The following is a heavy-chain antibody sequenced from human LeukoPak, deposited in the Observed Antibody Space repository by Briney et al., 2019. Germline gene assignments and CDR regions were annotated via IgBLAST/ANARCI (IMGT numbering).Heavy chain of an antibody. CDR3: AKDIGATDYTPEAFDI. CDR2: ISWNSGSI. J-gene: IGHJ3*02. V-gene: IGHV3-9*01. CDR1: GFTFDDYA. D-gene: IGHD4-11*01. Sequence: GGSLRLSCAASGFTFDDYAMQWVRQAPGKGLEWVSGISWNSGSIGYADSVKGRFTISRDNAKNSLYLQMNSLGAEDTALYYCAKDIGATDYTPEAFDIWGQGTMGTVSS.